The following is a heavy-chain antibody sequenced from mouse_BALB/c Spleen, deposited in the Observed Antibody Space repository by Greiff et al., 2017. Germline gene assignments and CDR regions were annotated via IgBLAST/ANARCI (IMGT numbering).Heavy chain of an antibody. CDR2: IYPGNVNT. V-gene: IGHV1S56*01. D-gene: IGHD1-1*01. J-gene: IGHJ4*01. Sequence: VQLQESGPELVKPGASVRISCKASGYTFTSYYIHWVKQRPGQGLEWIGWIYPGNVNTKYNEKFKGKATLTADKSSSTAYMQLSSLTSEDSAVYFCARYYGYAMDYWGQGTSVTVSS. CDR3: ARYYGYAMDY. CDR1: GYTFTSYY.